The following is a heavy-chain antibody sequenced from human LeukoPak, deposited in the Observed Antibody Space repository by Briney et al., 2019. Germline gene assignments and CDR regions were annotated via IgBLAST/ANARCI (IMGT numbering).Heavy chain of an antibody. V-gene: IGHV3-48*03. CDR1: GFIFSSYE. J-gene: IGHJ3*02. D-gene: IGHD3-22*01. Sequence: GGSLRLSCAASGFIFSSYEMNWVRQAPGKGLEWVSYISISGTTMFYADSVKGRFTISRDNSRTSLYLQMSSLRAEDTAVYYCARGGSSGYHCNAFDIWGLGTIVTVSA. CDR3: ARGGSSGYHCNAFDI. CDR2: ISISGTTM.